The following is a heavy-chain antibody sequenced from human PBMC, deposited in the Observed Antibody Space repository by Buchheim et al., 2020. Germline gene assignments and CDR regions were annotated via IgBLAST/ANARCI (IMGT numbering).Heavy chain of an antibody. CDR1: GFTFSSYA. Sequence: QVQLVESGGGVVQPGRSLRLSCAASGFTFSSYAMHWVRQAPGKGLEWVAVISYDGSNKYYADSVKGRFTIPRDNSKNTPYLQMNSLRAENTAVYYCARPLNTAMVGSPLDYWGQGTL. D-gene: IGHD5-18*01. V-gene: IGHV3-30*04. CDR3: ARPLNTAMVGSPLDY. J-gene: IGHJ4*02. CDR2: ISYDGSNK.